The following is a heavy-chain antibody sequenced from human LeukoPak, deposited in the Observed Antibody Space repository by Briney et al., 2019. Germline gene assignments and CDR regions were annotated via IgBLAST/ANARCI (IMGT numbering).Heavy chain of an antibody. CDR1: GFTVSSNY. CDR2: IYSGGST. Sequence: GGSLRLSCAASGFTVSSNYMSWVRQAPGKGLEWVSIIYSGGSTFYADSVKGRFTISRDNSKNTLYLQMNSLRAEDTAVYYCAKVGTGVLWFGELGIQRRDYYYMDVWGKGTTVTISS. J-gene: IGHJ6*03. CDR3: AKVGTGVLWFGELGIQRRDYYYMDV. D-gene: IGHD3-10*01. V-gene: IGHV3-53*01.